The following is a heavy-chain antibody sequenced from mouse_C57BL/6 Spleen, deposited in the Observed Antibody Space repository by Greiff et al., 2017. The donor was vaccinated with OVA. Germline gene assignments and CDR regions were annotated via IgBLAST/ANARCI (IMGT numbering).Heavy chain of an antibody. Sequence: VQLKQSGPELVKPGASVKISCKASGYSFTGYYMNWVKQSPEKSLEWIGEINPSTGGTTYNQKFKAKATLTVDKSSSTAYMQLKSLTSEDSAVYYCARSAYYSNYWYFDVWGTGTTVTVSS. V-gene: IGHV1-42*01. CDR1: GYSFTGYY. CDR2: INPSTGGT. D-gene: IGHD2-5*01. J-gene: IGHJ1*03. CDR3: ARSAYYSNYWYFDV.